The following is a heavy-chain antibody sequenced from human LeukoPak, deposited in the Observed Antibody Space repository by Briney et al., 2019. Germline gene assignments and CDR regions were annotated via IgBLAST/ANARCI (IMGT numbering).Heavy chain of an antibody. CDR3: SSGLSVLRSNNTPVDY. J-gene: IGHJ4*02. CDR2: IRSKANSYAT. CDR1: GFTLSGST. Sequence: PGGSLRLSCAASGFTLSGSTLHWVRQASGKGLEWVGRIRSKANSYATGYAASVKGRFTISRDDSKNTAYLQMNSLKTDDTAVYFCSSGLSVLRSNNTPVDYWGQGTLVTVSS. V-gene: IGHV3-73*01. D-gene: IGHD4-17*01.